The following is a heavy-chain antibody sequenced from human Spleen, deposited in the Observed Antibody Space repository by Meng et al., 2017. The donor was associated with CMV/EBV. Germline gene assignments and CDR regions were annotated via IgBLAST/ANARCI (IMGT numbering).Heavy chain of an antibody. D-gene: IGHD2-2*01. CDR3: AKDREYIVVVPAALDY. V-gene: IGHV3-30*02. CDR2: IRNDESDK. CDR1: GFTFSNYG. Sequence: GESLKISCAASGFTFSNYGMHWVRQAPGKGLEWVAFIRNDESDKHYADSVKGRFTISRDNSKNTLYLQMNSLRAEDTAVYYCAKDREYIVVVPAALDYWGQGTLVTVSS. J-gene: IGHJ4*02.